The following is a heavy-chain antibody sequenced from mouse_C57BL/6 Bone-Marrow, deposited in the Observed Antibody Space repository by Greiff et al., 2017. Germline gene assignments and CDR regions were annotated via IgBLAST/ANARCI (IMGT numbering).Heavy chain of an antibody. CDR3: ARDRGQLRLNYFDY. CDR2: ISDGGSYT. CDR1: GFTFSSYA. V-gene: IGHV5-4*01. J-gene: IGHJ2*01. Sequence: EVQGVESGAGLVKPGGSLKLSCAASGFTFSSYAMSWVRQTPEKRLEWVATISDGGSYTYYPDNVKGRFTISIDNAKSTLYLKMSHLKSEDTAMYYCARDRGQLRLNYFDYWGQGTTLTVSS. D-gene: IGHD3-2*02.